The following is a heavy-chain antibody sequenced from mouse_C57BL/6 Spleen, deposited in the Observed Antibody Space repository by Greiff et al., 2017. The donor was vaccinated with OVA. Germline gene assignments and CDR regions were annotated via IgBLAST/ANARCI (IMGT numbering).Heavy chain of an antibody. CDR3: ARFYYGMAMDY. Sequence: EVKVVESGGGLVQPGGSLSLSCAASGFTFTDYYMSWVRQPPGEALEWLGFIRNKANGYTTEYSASVKGRFTISRDNSQSILYLQMNALRAEDSATYYCARFYYGMAMDYWGQGTSVTVSS. CDR1: GFTFTDYY. D-gene: IGHD2-1*01. J-gene: IGHJ4*01. V-gene: IGHV7-3*01. CDR2: IRNKANGYTT.